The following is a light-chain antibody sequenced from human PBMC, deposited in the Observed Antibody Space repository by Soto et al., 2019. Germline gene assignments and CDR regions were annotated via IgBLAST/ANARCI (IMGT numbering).Light chain of an antibody. J-gene: IGKJ2*01. Sequence: EIVLTQSPGTLSLSPGERATLSCRASQSVSSSYLAWYQQKPGQAPRLLIYDASSRATGIPDRFSGSGSGTDFTLVISRLEPEDFAVYYCQQYGSSPPYTFGQGTKLEIK. CDR1: QSVSSSY. V-gene: IGKV3-20*01. CDR3: QQYGSSPPYT. CDR2: DAS.